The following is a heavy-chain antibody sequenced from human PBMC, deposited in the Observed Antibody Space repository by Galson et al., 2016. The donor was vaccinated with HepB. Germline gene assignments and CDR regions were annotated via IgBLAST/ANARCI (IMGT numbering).Heavy chain of an antibody. CDR2: ISSSGVIT. V-gene: IGHV3-23*01. CDR1: GLTFSTSA. Sequence: SLRLSCAASGLTFSTSAMSWVRQAPGQGLEWVSHISSSGVITYYADSVRGRSTISRDNSKSILYLQMNSLSDEDTAVYYCAAVWKWGQGTKVTVSS. J-gene: IGHJ3*01. D-gene: IGHD3-16*01. CDR3: AAVWK.